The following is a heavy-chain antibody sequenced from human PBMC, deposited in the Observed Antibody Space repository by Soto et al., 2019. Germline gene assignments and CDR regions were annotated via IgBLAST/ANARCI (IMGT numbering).Heavy chain of an antibody. CDR3: AREASKYSGMDV. J-gene: IGHJ6*01. V-gene: IGHV1-46*01. D-gene: IGHD2-21*01. Sequence: ASVKVSCKASGYTFTNYYMHWVRQAPGQGREWMGVINPSGGSTTYAQKFQGRVTMTRDTSTSTVYMELSSLISEDTPEYYCAREASKYSGMDVWGQGTTVTVSS. CDR2: INPSGGST. CDR1: GYTFTNYY.